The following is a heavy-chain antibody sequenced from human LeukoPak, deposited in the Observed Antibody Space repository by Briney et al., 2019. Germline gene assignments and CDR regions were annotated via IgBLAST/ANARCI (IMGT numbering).Heavy chain of an antibody. V-gene: IGHV4-61*08. J-gene: IGHJ3*02. CDR3: ARDDGRYAFDI. CDR2: IYYSGST. CDR1: GGSISSGGYY. D-gene: IGHD3/OR15-3a*01. Sequence: SETLSLTCTVSGGSISSGGYYWSWIRQPPGKGLEWIGYIYYSGSTNYNPSLKSRVTISVDTSKNQFSLKLSSVTAADTAVYYCARDDGRYAFDIWGQGTMVTVSS.